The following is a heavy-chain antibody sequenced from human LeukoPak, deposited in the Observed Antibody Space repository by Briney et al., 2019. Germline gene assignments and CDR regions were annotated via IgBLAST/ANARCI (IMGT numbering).Heavy chain of an antibody. J-gene: IGHJ5*02. Sequence: SETLSLTCTVSGGSISSYYWSWIRQPPGKGLEWIGYIYYSGSTNYNPSLKSRVTISVDTSKNQFSLKLSSVTAADTAVYYCARDLTTYSGNTGRYNWFDPWGQGTLVTVSS. CDR3: ARDLTTYSGNTGRYNWFDP. CDR1: GGSISSYY. CDR2: IYYSGST. V-gene: IGHV4-59*01. D-gene: IGHD1/OR15-1a*01.